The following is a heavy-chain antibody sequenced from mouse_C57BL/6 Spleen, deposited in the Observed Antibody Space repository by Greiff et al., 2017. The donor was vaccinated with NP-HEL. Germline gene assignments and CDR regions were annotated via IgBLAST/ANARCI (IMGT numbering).Heavy chain of an antibody. CDR2: ISSGGSYT. J-gene: IGHJ2*01. Sequence: EVQRVESGGDLVKPGGSLKLSCAASGFTFSSYGMSWVRQTPDKRLEWVATISSGGSYTYYPDSVKGRFTISRDNAKNTLYLQMSSLKSEDTAMYYCARDYDYDRTGYYFDYWGQGTTLTVSS. D-gene: IGHD2-4*01. CDR3: ARDYDYDRTGYYFDY. V-gene: IGHV5-6*01. CDR1: GFTFSSYG.